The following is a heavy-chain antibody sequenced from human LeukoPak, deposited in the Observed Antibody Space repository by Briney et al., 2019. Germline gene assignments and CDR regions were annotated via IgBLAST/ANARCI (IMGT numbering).Heavy chain of an antibody. Sequence: SQTLSLTCTVSGDSISSGSYYWSWIRQHPGKGLEWIGYIYYSGSAYYNPFLKSRVSISVDTSKNQFSLKLTSVTAADTALYFCARDYSRGYAWFDPWGQGILVTVTS. V-gene: IGHV4-31*03. CDR1: GDSISSGSYY. CDR2: IYYSGSA. D-gene: IGHD5-12*01. CDR3: ARDYSRGYAWFDP. J-gene: IGHJ5*02.